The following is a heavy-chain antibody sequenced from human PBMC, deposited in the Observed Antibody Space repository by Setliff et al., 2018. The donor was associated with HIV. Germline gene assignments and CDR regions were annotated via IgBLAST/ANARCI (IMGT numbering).Heavy chain of an antibody. CDR2: MNQSGTT. CDR3: VRWYYCVSGACYRADY. J-gene: IGHJ4*02. V-gene: IGHV4-34*01. Sequence: ETLSLTCSVYGTSFSDRYWSWVRQTPGKGLEWIGEMNQSGTTNYNPSLKSRVTMSIDTSERQFSLKLTSVTAADTAVYYCVRWYYCVSGACYRADYWGQGTMGTVSS. CDR1: GTSFSDRY. D-gene: IGHD2-21*02.